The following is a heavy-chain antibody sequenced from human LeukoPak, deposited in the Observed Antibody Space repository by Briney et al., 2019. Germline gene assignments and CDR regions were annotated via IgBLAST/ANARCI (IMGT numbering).Heavy chain of an antibody. J-gene: IGHJ4*02. CDR1: GFTFSSYA. CDR3: ARGSSGWTFDY. Sequence: PGASLRLSCAASGFTFSSYAMNWVRQAPGKGLEWVSAIGTAGDPYYPGSVKGRFTISRENAKNSLYLQMNSLRAGDTAVYYCARGSSGWTFDYWGQGALVTVSS. D-gene: IGHD6-19*01. CDR2: IGTAGDP. V-gene: IGHV3-13*05.